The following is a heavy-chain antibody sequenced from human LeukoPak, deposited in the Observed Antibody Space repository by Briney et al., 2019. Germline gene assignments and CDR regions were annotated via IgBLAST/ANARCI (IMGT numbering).Heavy chain of an antibody. D-gene: IGHD6-13*01. CDR2: IYSSGST. Sequence: PSETLSLTCTVSGDSISSFYWSWIRQPAGKGLEWIGRIYSSGSTNYNPSLESRVTMSVDTSKNQLSLKLRSVTAADTAVYYCARDVVAAAGTWDYWGQGTLVTVSS. CDR3: ARDVVAAAGTWDY. J-gene: IGHJ4*02. CDR1: GDSISSFY. V-gene: IGHV4-4*07.